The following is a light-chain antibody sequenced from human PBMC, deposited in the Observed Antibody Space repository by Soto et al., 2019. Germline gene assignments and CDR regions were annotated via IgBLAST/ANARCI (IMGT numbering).Light chain of an antibody. CDR1: SSNIGSNN. CDR2: SNN. CDR3: AAWDASLNGLWV. V-gene: IGLV1-44*01. Sequence: QSVLTQPPSASGTPGQRVTISCSGSSSNIGSNNVNWYQQLPGTAPKLLIYSNNQRPSGVPDRFSGSKSGSSASLAISGLQSEDEADYYCAAWDASLNGLWVFGGGTKLTVL. J-gene: IGLJ3*02.